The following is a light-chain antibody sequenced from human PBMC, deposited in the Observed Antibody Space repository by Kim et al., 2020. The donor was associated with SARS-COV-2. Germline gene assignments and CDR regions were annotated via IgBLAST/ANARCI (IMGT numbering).Light chain of an antibody. CDR2: DVS. CDR1: SSDVGGYHY. V-gene: IGLV2-14*03. J-gene: IGLJ2*01. CDR3: SSYTSSSSVV. Sequence: GQSITISCTGTSSDVGGYHYVSWYQQHPGKAPKLMSYDVSNRPSGVSNRFSGSKSGNTASLTISGLQAEDEADYYCSSYTSSSSVVFGGGTQLTVL.